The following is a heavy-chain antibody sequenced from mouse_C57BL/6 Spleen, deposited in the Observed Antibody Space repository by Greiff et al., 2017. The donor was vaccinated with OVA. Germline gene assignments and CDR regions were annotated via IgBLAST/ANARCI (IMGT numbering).Heavy chain of an antibody. CDR2: ISDGGSYT. CDR3: ARALSHGGFAY. V-gene: IGHV5-4*03. Sequence: EVKLVESGGGLVKPGGSLKLSCAASGFTFSSYAMSWVRQTPEKRLEWVATISDGGSYTYYPDNVKGRFTISRDNAKNNLYLQMSHLKSEDTAMDYCARALSHGGFAYWGQGTLVTVSA. CDR1: GFTFSSYA. D-gene: IGHD6-1*01. J-gene: IGHJ3*01.